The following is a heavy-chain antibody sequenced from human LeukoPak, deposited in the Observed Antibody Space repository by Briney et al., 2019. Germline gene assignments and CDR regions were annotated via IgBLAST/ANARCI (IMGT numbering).Heavy chain of an antibody. CDR1: GYTFTSYG. J-gene: IGHJ4*02. CDR2: INPNSGGT. CDR3: ARSITMVRGVIPYLFGY. Sequence: ASVKVSCKASGYTFTSYGISWVRQAPGQGLEWMGWINPNSGGTNYAQKFQGRVTMTRDTSISTAYMELSRLRSDDTAVYYCARSITMVRGVIPYLFGYWGQGTLVTVSS. V-gene: IGHV1-2*02. D-gene: IGHD3-10*01.